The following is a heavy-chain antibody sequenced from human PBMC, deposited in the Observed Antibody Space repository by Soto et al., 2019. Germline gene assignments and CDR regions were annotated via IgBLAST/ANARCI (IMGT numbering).Heavy chain of an antibody. J-gene: IGHJ4*02. CDR2: IYSGGST. Sequence: EVQLVESGGGLVQRGGSLRLSCAASGFTVSSNYMSWVRQTPGKGLEWVSVIYSGGSTYFADSVKGRFTISRDNSKNTLYLQMNSLRAEDTAVYYCATYHRQGGGSTDCCPFDSWGQGTLVTVSS. CDR1: GFTVSSNY. CDR3: ATYHRQGGGSTDCCPFDS. V-gene: IGHV3-66*01. D-gene: IGHD3-16*01.